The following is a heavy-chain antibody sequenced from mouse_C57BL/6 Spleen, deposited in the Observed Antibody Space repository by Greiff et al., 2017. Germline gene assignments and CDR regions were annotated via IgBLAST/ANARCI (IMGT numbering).Heavy chain of an antibody. V-gene: IGHV1-80*01. CDR1: GYAFSSYW. J-gene: IGHJ4*01. CDR2: IYPGDGGT. CDR3: ARVAYYAMDY. Sequence: VPLQQSGAELVKPGASVKLSCKASGYAFSSYWMNWVKQRPGRGLEWIGRIYPGDGGTNYNGQFTGKATLTADKSSSTAYMQLSSLTSEDCAVYFCARVAYYAMDYWGQGTSVTVSS.